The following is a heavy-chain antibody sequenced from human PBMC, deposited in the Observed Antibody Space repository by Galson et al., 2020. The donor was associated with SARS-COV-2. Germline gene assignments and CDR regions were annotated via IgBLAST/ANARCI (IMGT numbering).Heavy chain of an antibody. CDR1: GFTFSSYD. Sequence: GGSLRLSCAASGFTFSSYDMHWVRQATGKGLEWVSAIGTAGDTYYPGSVKGRFTISRENAKNSLYLQMNSLRAGDTAVYYCARAKAAAGGAYYYYGMDVWGQGTTVTVSS. D-gene: IGHD6-13*01. CDR3: ARAKAAAGGAYYYYGMDV. J-gene: IGHJ6*02. CDR2: IGTAGDT. V-gene: IGHV3-13*01.